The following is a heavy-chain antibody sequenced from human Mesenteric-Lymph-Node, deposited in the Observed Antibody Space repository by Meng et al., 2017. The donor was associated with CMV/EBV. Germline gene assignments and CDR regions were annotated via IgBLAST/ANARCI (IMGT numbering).Heavy chain of an antibody. V-gene: IGHV5-51*01. CDR1: GYSFTSYW. CDR3: ARRVGYGYNYYYYGMDV. J-gene: IGHJ6*02. CDR2: IYPGDSDT. Sequence: GESLKISCKGSGYSFTSYWIGWVRQMPGKGLEWMGIIYPGDSDTRYSPSFQGQVTISADKSISTAYLQWSSLKASDTAMYYCARRVGYGYNYYYYGMDVWGQGTTVTVSS. D-gene: IGHD5-18*01.